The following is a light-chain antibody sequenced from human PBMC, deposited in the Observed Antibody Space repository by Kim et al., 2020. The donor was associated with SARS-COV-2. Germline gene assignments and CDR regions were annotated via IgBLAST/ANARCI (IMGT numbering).Light chain of an antibody. CDR2: DVS. J-gene: IGLJ1*01. CDR1: SSDVGAYNY. Sequence: QSVAISCTGTSSDVGAYNYVSWYQQHPGKAPKLMIYDVSKRPSGVPDRFSGSKSGNTASLTISGLQAEDEADYYCCAYAGSETYVFGSGTQLTVL. V-gene: IGLV2-11*01. CDR3: CAYAGSETYV.